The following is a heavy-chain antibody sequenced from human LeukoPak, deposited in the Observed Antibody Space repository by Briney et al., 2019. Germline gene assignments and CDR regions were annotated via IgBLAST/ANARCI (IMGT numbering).Heavy chain of an antibody. D-gene: IGHD6-19*01. J-gene: IGHJ4*02. CDR3: ARALGEWLTLYYFDY. Sequence: GGSLRLSCAASGFTFSSYSMNWVRQAPGKGLEWVSSISSSSSYIYYADSVKGRFTISRDNAKNSLYLQMNSLRAEDTAVYYCARALGEWLTLYYFDYWSQGTLVTVSS. V-gene: IGHV3-21*01. CDR1: GFTFSSYS. CDR2: ISSSSSYI.